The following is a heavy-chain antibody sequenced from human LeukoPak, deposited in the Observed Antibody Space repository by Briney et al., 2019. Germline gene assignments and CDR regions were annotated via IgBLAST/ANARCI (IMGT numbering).Heavy chain of an antibody. J-gene: IGHJ6*03. V-gene: IGHV3-23*01. CDR3: ARDRITGVTVPYYYYMDV. CDR1: GFTFDTYA. CDR2: INASGGRT. D-gene: IGHD1-20*01. Sequence: PGGSLRLSCAVSGFTFDTYAMTWVRQAPGKGLEWISGINASGGRTSYADSVKGRFTISRDNAKNSLYLQMNSLRAEDTAVYYCARDRITGVTVPYYYYMDVWGKGTTVTVSS.